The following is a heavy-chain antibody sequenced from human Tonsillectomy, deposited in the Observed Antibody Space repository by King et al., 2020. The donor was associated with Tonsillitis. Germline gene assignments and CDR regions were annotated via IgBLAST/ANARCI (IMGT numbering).Heavy chain of an antibody. CDR3: AKVPGALRLFDAFDI. V-gene: IGHV3-43*01. CDR1: GFTFDEYT. CDR2: ISWDGGTT. Sequence: QLVQSGGVVVQPGGSLRLSCAASGFTFDEYTMHWVRQAPGKGLEWVSLISWDGGTTYYAGSGKDRFAISRDNSKNSLYLQMSALRTEDTALYYCAKVPGALRLFDAFDIWGRGTMVTVSS. J-gene: IGHJ3*02. D-gene: IGHD3-3*02.